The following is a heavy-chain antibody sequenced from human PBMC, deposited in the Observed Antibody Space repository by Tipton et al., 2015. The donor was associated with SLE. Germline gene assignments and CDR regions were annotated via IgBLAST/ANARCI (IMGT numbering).Heavy chain of an antibody. CDR3: ARGGPYQRLPLCMDV. CDR1: GGSISTSSYY. Sequence: TLSLTCTVSGGSISTSSYYWAWIRQPPGKGLECIGNINYSGTTSYNPSLKSRVTMSVDTSQNQFSLTLRSVTAADTAVYYCARGGPYQRLPLCMDVWGKGTTVTVSS. J-gene: IGHJ6*03. D-gene: IGHD2-2*01. CDR2: INYSGTT. V-gene: IGHV4-39*07.